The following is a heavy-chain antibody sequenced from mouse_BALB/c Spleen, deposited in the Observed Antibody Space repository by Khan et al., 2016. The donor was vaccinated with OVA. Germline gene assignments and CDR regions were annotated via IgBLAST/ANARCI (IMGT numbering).Heavy chain of an antibody. CDR2: IDPSKSET. J-gene: IGHJ3*01. CDR3: ARGGYGSPFAY. D-gene: IGHD1-1*01. CDR1: GYTFTSFW. Sequence: QIELQQSGPELVRPGASVKMSCKASGYTFTSFWIHWVKQRPGQGLEWIGMIDPSKSETRLNQKFKDKATLNVDKSSNTAYMQLSRLTSEDSAVYYCARGGYGSPFAYWGQGTLVTVSA. V-gene: IGHV1S127*01.